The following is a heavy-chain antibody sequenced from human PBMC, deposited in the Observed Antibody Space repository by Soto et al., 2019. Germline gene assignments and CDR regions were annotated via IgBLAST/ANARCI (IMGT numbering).Heavy chain of an antibody. CDR1: GFTFSDYA. Sequence: GGSLRLSCAASGFTFSDYAMHWVRQAPGKGLEWVAVVSHDGRNTHYADSVKGRFTISRDSSKNTVSLKMTSLRAEDTAFYYCAKGGRQWLVTSDFNYWGQGALVTVSS. CDR2: VSHDGRNT. V-gene: IGHV3-30*18. D-gene: IGHD6-19*01. CDR3: AKGGRQWLVTSDFNY. J-gene: IGHJ4*02.